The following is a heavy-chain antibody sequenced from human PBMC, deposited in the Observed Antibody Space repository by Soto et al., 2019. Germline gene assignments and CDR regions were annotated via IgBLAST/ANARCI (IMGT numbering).Heavy chain of an antibody. CDR1: GYTFTSYD. J-gene: IGHJ6*02. CDR3: ARGLYYYDSSGYKGMDV. V-gene: IGHV1-8*01. CDR2: MNPNSGNT. Sequence: ASVKVSCKASGYTFTSYDINWVRQATGQGLEWMGWMNPNSGNTGYAQKFQGRVTMTRNTSISTAYMELSSLRSEDTAVYYCARGLYYYDSSGYKGMDVWGQGTTVTVSS. D-gene: IGHD3-22*01.